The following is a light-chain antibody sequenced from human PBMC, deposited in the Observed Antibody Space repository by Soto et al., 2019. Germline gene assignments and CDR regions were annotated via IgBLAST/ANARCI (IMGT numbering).Light chain of an antibody. CDR3: QQFNSYPRT. V-gene: IGKV1-9*01. CDR1: QGISSY. CDR2: ATS. J-gene: IGKJ1*01. Sequence: DIQLTQSPSFLSASVGDRVTITCRASQGISSYLAWYQQKPGKAPNLLIYATSTLQSGVPSRFSGSGSGTEFTLTISILQPEDFATYYCQQFNSYPRTFGQGTKVEIK.